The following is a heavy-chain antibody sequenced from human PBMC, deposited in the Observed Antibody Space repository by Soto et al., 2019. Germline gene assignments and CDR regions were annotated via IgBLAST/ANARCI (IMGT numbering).Heavy chain of an antibody. CDR2: INVYNGNT. J-gene: IGHJ5*02. V-gene: IGHV1-18*01. CDR1: GYTFTSYG. Sequence: GASVKVSCKASGYTFTSYGISWVRQAPGQGLEWMGWINVYNGNTKYAQKVQGRVTVTTDTSTSTAYMELRSLRSDDTAVYYCARGVGSGSYYNQYNWFDPWGQGTLVTVSS. CDR3: ARGVGSGSYYNQYNWFDP. D-gene: IGHD3-10*01.